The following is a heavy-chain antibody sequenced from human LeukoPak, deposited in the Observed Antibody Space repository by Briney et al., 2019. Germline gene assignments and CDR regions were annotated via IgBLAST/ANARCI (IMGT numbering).Heavy chain of an antibody. J-gene: IGHJ4*02. Sequence: SETLSLTCTVSGGSISSSSYYWSWIRQPPGKGLEWIGYIYYSGSTNYNPSLKSRVTISVDTSKNQFSLKLSSVTAADTAVYYCARTDRDGDIFDYWGQGTLVTVSS. CDR2: IYYSGST. D-gene: IGHD4-17*01. V-gene: IGHV4-61*01. CDR3: ARTDRDGDIFDY. CDR1: GGSISSSSYY.